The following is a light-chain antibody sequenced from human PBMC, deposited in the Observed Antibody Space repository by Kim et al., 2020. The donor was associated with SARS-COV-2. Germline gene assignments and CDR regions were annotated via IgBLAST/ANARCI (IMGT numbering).Light chain of an antibody. CDR1: SSDVGSYNL. CDR2: EVS. CDR3: CSYAGSSTYVV. J-gene: IGLJ2*01. V-gene: IGLV2-23*02. Sequence: SITISCTETSSDVGSYNLVSWYQQHPGKAPKLMIYEVSKRPSGVSNRFSGSKSGNTASLTISGLQAEDEADYYCCSYAGSSTYVVFGGGTQLTVL.